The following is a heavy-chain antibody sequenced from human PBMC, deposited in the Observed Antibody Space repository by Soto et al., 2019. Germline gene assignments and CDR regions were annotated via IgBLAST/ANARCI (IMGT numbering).Heavy chain of an antibody. J-gene: IGHJ4*02. CDR1: GGSITSGGYS. D-gene: IGHD2-21*02. CDR2: LYHTGNT. CDR3: TRFRWTAILDC. V-gene: IGHV4-30-2*01. Sequence: SETLSLTCAVSGGSITSGGYSWSWIRQPPGKGLEWIGYLYHTGNTYYNPSLETRVTISVDRSKNQFSLELTSVTAADTAFYYCTRFRWTAILDCWGQGTRVTVS.